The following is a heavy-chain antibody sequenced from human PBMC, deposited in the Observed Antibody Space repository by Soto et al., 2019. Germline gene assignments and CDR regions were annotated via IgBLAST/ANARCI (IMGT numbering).Heavy chain of an antibody. J-gene: IGHJ4*02. D-gene: IGHD2-15*01. CDR3: ARGSQPHRQCHGGRCYSNFDY. CDR2: INPSTGGR. CDR1: GYSFSCHF. V-gene: IGHV1-2*02. Sequence: SVKVSCKVSGYSFSCHFMHWVRQAPGQGPEWMGWINPSTGGRNLAQKFQGRVTMTRDTSISTAYMELSGLTSDDTAIYYCARGSQPHRQCHGGRCYSNFDYWGQGTLVTVSS.